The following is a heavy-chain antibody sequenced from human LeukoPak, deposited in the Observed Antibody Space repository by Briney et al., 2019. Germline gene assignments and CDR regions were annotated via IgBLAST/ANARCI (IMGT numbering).Heavy chain of an antibody. D-gene: IGHD4/OR15-4a*01. CDR2: IYYSGST. J-gene: IGHJ4*02. CDR3: ARQVRAPGFFDY. V-gene: IGHV4-39*01. Sequence: SETLSLTCNVSGGSISSSSYYWGWIRQPPGKGLEWIGSIYYSGSTYYNPSLKSRVTISVDTSKNQFSLKLSSVTAADTAVYYCARQVRAPGFFDYWGQGTLVTVSS. CDR1: GGSISSSSYY.